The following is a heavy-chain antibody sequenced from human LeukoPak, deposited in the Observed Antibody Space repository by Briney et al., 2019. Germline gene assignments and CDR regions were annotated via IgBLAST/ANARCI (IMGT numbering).Heavy chain of an antibody. CDR3: ARHKLDTLLGALSKGGFMDV. J-gene: IGHJ6*03. CDR2: IYPGDSDT. V-gene: IGHV5-51*01. CDR1: GYSFTSYW. Sequence: GESLKISCKGSGYSFTSYWIGWVRQMPGKGLEWMGIIYPGDSDTRYSPSFQGQVTISADKSISTAYLQWSSLKASDTAMYYCARHKLDTLLGALSKGGFMDVWGRGTTVTVSS. D-gene: IGHD3-16*01.